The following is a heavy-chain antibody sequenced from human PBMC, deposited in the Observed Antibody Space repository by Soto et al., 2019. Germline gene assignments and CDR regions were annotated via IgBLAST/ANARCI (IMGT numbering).Heavy chain of an antibody. CDR2: ISGSGGST. CDR3: AKRSSGWYPGDLDY. V-gene: IGHV3-23*01. J-gene: IGHJ4*02. CDR1: GFTFSSYA. D-gene: IGHD6-19*01. Sequence: PGGSLRLSCAASGFTFSSYAMSWVRQAPGKGLEWVSAISGSGGSTYYADSVKGRFTISRDNSKNTLCLQMNSLRAEDTAVYYCAKRSSGWYPGDLDYWGQGTLVTVSS.